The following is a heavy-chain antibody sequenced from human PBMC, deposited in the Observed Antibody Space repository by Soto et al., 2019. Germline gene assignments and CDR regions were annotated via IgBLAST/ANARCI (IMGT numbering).Heavy chain of an antibody. J-gene: IGHJ6*02. Sequence: QVQLVQSGAEVKKPGASVKVSCKVFGYTLSEFSLHWVRQAPGRGLEWMGGFDPENGETTYAQKFQGRITMTEDTSAETAYMELRRLRFADTAMYYCVRVKRQGGTWHNSYCMDVWGQGTTVTVSS. V-gene: IGHV1-24*01. CDR1: GYTLSEFS. CDR3: VRVKRQGGTWHNSYCMDV. D-gene: IGHD1-1*01. CDR2: FDPENGET.